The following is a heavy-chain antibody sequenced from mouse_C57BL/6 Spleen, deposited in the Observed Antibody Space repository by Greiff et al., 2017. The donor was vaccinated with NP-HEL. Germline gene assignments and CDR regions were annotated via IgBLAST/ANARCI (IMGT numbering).Heavy chain of an antibody. Sequence: EVKLVESGGGLVKPGGSLKFSCAASGFTFSDSGMHWVRQAPEQGLEWVAYISSGSSTIYYAETVKGRFTISRDNAKNTLFLQMTSLRSEDTAMYYCARRSSGYGAMDYWGQGTSVTVSS. CDR1: GFTFSDSG. J-gene: IGHJ4*01. CDR2: ISSGSSTI. CDR3: ARRSSGYGAMDY. V-gene: IGHV5-17*01. D-gene: IGHD3-2*02.